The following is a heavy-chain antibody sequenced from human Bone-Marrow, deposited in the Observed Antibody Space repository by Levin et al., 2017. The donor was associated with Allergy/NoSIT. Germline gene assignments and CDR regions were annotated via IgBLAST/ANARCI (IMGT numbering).Heavy chain of an antibody. Sequence: SCAASGFKFDDYAMHWVRLVPGKGLEWVSGISWNSGTIAYADSVKGRFTISRDSAKSSLYLELNSLSAEDAAVYYCAKAPGDATGKGDFQHWGQGTLVTLSA. CDR1: GFKFDDYA. V-gene: IGHV3-9*01. D-gene: IGHD3-10*01. J-gene: IGHJ1*01. CDR3: AKAPGDATGKGDFQH. CDR2: ISWNSGTI.